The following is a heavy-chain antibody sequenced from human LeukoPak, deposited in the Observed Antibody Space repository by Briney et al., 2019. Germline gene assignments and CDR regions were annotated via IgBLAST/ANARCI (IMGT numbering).Heavy chain of an antibody. J-gene: IGHJ4*02. CDR2: ISYDGSNK. CDR3: ARGKRGSYFDY. V-gene: IGHV3-30-3*01. CDR1: GFTFSNAW. D-gene: IGHD3-16*01. Sequence: GGSLRLSCAASGFTFSNAWMSWVRQAPGKGLEWVAVISYDGSNKYYADSVKGRFTISRDNSKNTLYLQMNSLRAEDTAVYYCARGKRGSYFDYWGQGTLVTVSS.